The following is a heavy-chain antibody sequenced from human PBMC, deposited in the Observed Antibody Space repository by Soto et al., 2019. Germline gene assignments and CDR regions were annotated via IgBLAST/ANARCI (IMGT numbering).Heavy chain of an antibody. Sequence: SLRLSCAASGFSFSSHAMHWVRQAPGKGLEWVAVISFDGSGQDYADSVKGRFTISRDASKSTVYLQMNSLRPDDTAMYYCARVGPTKRIQRWYYFDHWGKGTRVTVSS. D-gene: IGHD5-18*01. V-gene: IGHV3-30-3*01. J-gene: IGHJ4*02. CDR1: GFSFSSHA. CDR2: ISFDGSGQ. CDR3: ARVGPTKRIQRWYYFDH.